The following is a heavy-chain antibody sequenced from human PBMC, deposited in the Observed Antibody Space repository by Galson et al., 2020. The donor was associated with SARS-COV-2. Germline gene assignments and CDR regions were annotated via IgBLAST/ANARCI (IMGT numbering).Heavy chain of an antibody. D-gene: IGHD3-10*01. CDR3: AVPTLRGVIVSAFDI. V-gene: IGHV4-39*01. J-gene: IGHJ3*02. CDR2: VAYSGGT. Sequence: AETLSLTCAASGASIRGSLYFWAWNRQPPGKGLEWIVTVAYSGGTYYKPSLRRLLTITVDTSKNQFSLNLSYVTATDTAVYYCAVPTLRGVIVSAFDIWGQGTMVTVSS. CDR1: GASIRGSLYF.